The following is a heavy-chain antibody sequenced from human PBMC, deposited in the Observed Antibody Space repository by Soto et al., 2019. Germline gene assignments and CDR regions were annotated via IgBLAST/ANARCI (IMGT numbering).Heavy chain of an antibody. CDR3: TKPASSLQWPPFDP. Sequence: VKLVESGGGVVQPGRSLRLSCAASGFRFGSYGMYWVRQAPVKGLEWVAFISPDGSKKDYAESVKGRFSISRDNSRNSLYLQMNSLKTEDTATYFCTKPASSLQWPPFDPWGHGTLVTVSS. V-gene: IGHV3-30*18. CDR1: GFRFGSYG. CDR2: ISPDGSKK. J-gene: IGHJ5*02. D-gene: IGHD6-19*01.